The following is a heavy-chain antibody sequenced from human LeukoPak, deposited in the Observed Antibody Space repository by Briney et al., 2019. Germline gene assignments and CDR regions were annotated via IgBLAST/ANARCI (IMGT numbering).Heavy chain of an antibody. Sequence: KTSETLSLTCTVSGGSISSSSYYWGWIRQPPGKGLEWIGSIYYSGSTNYNPSLKSRVTISVDTSKNQFSLKLSSVTAADTAVYYCARDRTNDYGDYEVVRYYFDYWGQGTLVTVSS. CDR2: IYYSGST. J-gene: IGHJ4*02. CDR1: GGSISSSSYY. V-gene: IGHV4-39*07. D-gene: IGHD4-17*01. CDR3: ARDRTNDYGDYEVVRYYFDY.